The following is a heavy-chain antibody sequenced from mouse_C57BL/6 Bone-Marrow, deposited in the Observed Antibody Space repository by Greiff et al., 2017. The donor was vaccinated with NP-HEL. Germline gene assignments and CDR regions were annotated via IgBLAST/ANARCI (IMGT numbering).Heavy chain of an antibody. Sequence: QVQLQQSGPELVKPGASVKISCKASGYTFSTSWMNWMKQRPGKGLEWIGRIYPGDGDTHYSGKFEGKASLTADKSSSSAYMQLSSLTSEDSAVYFCARGESWGSFFDYWGQGTTLTVSS. V-gene: IGHV1-82*01. CDR3: ARGESWGSFFDY. CDR1: GYTFSTSW. J-gene: IGHJ2*01. CDR2: IYPGDGDT.